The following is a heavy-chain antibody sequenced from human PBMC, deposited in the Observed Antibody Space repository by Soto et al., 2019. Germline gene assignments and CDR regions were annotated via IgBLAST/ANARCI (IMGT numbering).Heavy chain of an antibody. Sequence: GASVKVSCKASGGTFSSYTISWVRQAPGQGLEWMGRIIPILGIANYAQKFQGRVTITADKSTSTAYMELSSLRSEDAAVYYCAREPPRGYDGPSYYMDVWGKGTTVTVSS. D-gene: IGHD5-12*01. J-gene: IGHJ6*03. CDR1: GGTFSSYT. CDR2: IIPILGIA. V-gene: IGHV1-69*04. CDR3: AREPPRGYDGPSYYMDV.